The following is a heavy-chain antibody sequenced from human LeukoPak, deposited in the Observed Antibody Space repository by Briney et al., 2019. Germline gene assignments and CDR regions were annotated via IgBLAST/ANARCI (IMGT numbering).Heavy chain of an antibody. Sequence: GASVKVSCKASGYTFTSYGISWVRQAPGQGLEWMGWISAYNGNTNYAQKLQGRATMTTDTSTSTAYMELRSLRSDDTAVYYCARSADYDSSGYYYDSDYWGQGTLVTVSS. D-gene: IGHD3-22*01. CDR2: ISAYNGNT. J-gene: IGHJ4*02. CDR1: GYTFTSYG. V-gene: IGHV1-18*01. CDR3: ARSADYDSSGYYYDSDY.